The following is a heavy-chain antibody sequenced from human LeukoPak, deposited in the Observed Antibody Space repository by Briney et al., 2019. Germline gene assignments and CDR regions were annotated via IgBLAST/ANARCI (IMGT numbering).Heavy chain of an antibody. CDR3: ARVVPPTDYGSGSYFWDPYYFDY. CDR2: ISGSAYSI. D-gene: IGHD3-10*01. Sequence: SGGSLRLSCTVSGFTVSSNSMSRVRQAPGKGLEWVSTISGSAYSIYYTDSVKGRFTISRDNSKNTLYLQMNSLRAEDTAVYYCARVVPPTDYGSGSYFWDPYYFDYWGQGTLVTVSS. CDR1: GFTVSSNS. V-gene: IGHV3-23*01. J-gene: IGHJ4*02.